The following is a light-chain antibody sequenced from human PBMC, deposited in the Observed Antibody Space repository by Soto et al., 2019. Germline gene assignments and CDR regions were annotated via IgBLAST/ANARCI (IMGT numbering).Light chain of an antibody. CDR3: QQYGVSPRT. J-gene: IGKJ1*01. V-gene: IGKV3-20*01. CDR1: QSVSSSY. CDR2: GAS. Sequence: EIVLTQSPDTLSLSPGERATLSCRASQSVSSSYLAWCPQRPGQAPRLLIYGASSRATGIPDRFSGSGAGPAFSLTISRLEPEDVAVDYCQQYGVSPRTFCQGTKVDIK.